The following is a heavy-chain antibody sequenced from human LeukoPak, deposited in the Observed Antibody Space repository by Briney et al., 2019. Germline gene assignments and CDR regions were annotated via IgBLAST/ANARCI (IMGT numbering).Heavy chain of an antibody. CDR3: AGAFTEMATIFFDY. Sequence: GGSLRLSCAASGFTFSGYDMNWVRQAPGKGLEWVSSISGSSSYIYYADSMKGRFTISRDNGKNSLYLQMNSLRAEDTAVYYCAGAFTEMATIFFDYWGQGTLVTVSS. CDR1: GFTFSGYD. J-gene: IGHJ4*02. CDR2: ISGSSSYI. D-gene: IGHD5-24*01. V-gene: IGHV3-21*01.